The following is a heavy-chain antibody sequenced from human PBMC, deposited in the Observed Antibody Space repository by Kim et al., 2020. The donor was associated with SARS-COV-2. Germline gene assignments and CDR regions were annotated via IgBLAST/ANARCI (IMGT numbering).Heavy chain of an antibody. CDR3: AKICWDSTDYGIDV. CDR2: ISWNSGTI. D-gene: IGHD2-8*02. Sequence: GGSLRLSCAASGFTFDDYSMHWVRQAPGKGLEWVSGISWNSGTIGYADSVKGRFTICRDNAKNSLYLQMNSLRAEDTALYYCAKICWDSTDYGIDVWGQ. J-gene: IGHJ6*02. V-gene: IGHV3-9*01. CDR1: GFTFDDYS.